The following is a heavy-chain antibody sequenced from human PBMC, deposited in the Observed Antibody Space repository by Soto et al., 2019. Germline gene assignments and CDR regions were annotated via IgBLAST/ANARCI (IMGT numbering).Heavy chain of an antibody. Sequence: QVQLQESGPGLVKPSETLSLTCIVSGGSISSYYWTWTRQPPGKGLEWIGCIYNGATTNYNPSLKSPVTISVDTSKNQFSLKLTSVTAADTAVYYCARDDSQRPATYWGQGTLVTVAS. V-gene: IGHV4-59*01. J-gene: IGHJ4*02. CDR2: IYNGATT. D-gene: IGHD1-26*01. CDR3: ARDDSQRPATY. CDR1: GGSISSYY.